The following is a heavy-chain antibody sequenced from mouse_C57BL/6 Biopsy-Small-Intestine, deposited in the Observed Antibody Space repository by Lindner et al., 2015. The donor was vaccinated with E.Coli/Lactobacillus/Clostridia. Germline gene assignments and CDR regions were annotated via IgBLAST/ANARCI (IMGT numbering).Heavy chain of an antibody. Sequence: VQLQESGGGLVKPGGSRKLSCAASGFTFSDYGMNWVRQAPEKGLEWVAYISSGSSTFYFADTVKGRFTISRDNAKNTLFLQMTSLRSEDTAMYYCARVYSYYIYDSYYAMDYWGQGTSVTVSS. J-gene: IGHJ4*01. CDR1: GFTFSDYG. CDR2: ISSGSSTF. CDR3: ARVYSYYIYDSYYAMDY. V-gene: IGHV5-17*01. D-gene: IGHD2-12*01.